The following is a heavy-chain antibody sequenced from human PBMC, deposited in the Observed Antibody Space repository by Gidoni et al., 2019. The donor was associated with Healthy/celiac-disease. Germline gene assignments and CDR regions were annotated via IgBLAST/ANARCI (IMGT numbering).Heavy chain of an antibody. J-gene: IGHJ4*02. Sequence: EVQLLESGGGLVQPGGSLRLSGAASGFTFSRYAMSWVRQAPGKGLEWVSAISGSGGSTYSADSVKGRFPISRDNSKNTLYLQMNSLRAEDTAVYYCAKDRSGVTGGGYWGQGTLVTVSS. CDR2: ISGSGGST. CDR3: AKDRSGVTGGGY. D-gene: IGHD7-27*01. CDR1: GFTFSRYA. V-gene: IGHV3-23*01.